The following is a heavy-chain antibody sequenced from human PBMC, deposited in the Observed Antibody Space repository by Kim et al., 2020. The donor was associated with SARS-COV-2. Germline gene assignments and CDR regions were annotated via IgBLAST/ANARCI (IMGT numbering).Heavy chain of an antibody. Sequence: AAPVKGRFTISRDDSKNTLYLQMNSLKTEDTAVYYCTTVKVWGSYGYFDYWGQGTLVTVSS. D-gene: IGHD1-26*01. CDR3: TTVKVWGSYGYFDY. J-gene: IGHJ4*02. V-gene: IGHV3-15*01.